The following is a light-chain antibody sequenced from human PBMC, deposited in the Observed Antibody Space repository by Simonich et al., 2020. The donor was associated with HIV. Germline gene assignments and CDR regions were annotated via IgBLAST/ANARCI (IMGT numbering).Light chain of an antibody. CDR2: DAS. CDR1: QSVSSSY. J-gene: IGKJ2*01. V-gene: IGKV3-15*01. Sequence: EIVLTQSPGTLSLSPGERATLPCRASQSVSSSYLAWYQQKPGQAPRLLIYDASNRATGIPARFSGSGSGTEFTLTISSLQSEDFAVYYCQQYDDWPPYTFGQGTKLEIK. CDR3: QQYDDWPPYT.